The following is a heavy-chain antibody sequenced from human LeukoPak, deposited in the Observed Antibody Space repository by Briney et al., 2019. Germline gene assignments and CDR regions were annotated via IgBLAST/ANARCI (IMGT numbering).Heavy chain of an antibody. J-gene: IGHJ6*03. V-gene: IGHV3-11*04. CDR2: ISSSGTTM. CDR1: GFTFSDYY. Sequence: GGSLRLSCAASGFTFSDYYMSWIRQAPGKGLEWISYISSSGTTMFYADSVKGRFTISRDNSKNTLYLQMNSLRAEDTAVYYCATGGQKTEYYYYYYMDVWGKGTTVTVSS. CDR3: ATGGQKTEYYYYYYMDV.